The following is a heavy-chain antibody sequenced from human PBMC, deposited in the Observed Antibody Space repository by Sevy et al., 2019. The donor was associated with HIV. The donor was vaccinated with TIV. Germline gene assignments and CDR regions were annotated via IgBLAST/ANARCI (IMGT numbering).Heavy chain of an antibody. CDR1: GFTVSSNY. D-gene: IGHD3-10*02. Sequence: GESLKISCEASGFTVSSNYMSWVRQAPGKGLEWVAVMYGGGATYYADSVKGRFTISRDNSKNILFLQMNSLRADDTAVYYCGRGGASYVHSFWGQGTLVTVSS. CDR3: GRGGASYVHSF. CDR2: MYGGGAT. J-gene: IGHJ4*02. V-gene: IGHV3-53*01.